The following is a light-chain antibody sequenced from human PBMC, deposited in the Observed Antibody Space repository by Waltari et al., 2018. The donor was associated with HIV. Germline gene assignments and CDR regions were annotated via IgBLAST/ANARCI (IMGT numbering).Light chain of an antibody. J-gene: IGLJ3*02. CDR3: QSADSGETLGV. CDR1: ELPDHY. CDR2: KDK. Sequence: YELTQPPSVSVSPGQTAKIICSGDELPDHYAHWYQQRPGQAPVLVIYKDKERPSGIPERFSGSSSGTTATLTISGVLEEDEADYYCQSADSGETLGVFGGGTKLTVL. V-gene: IGLV3-25*03.